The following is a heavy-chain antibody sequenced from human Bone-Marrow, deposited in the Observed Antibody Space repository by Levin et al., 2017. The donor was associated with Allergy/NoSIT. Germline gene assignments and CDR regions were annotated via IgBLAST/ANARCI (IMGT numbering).Heavy chain of an antibody. J-gene: IGHJ4*02. CDR3: ATANYYSFDH. V-gene: IGHV3-23*01. CDR1: GFTFSSYA. Sequence: TGGSLRLSCAASGFTFSSYAMGWVRQAPGKGLDWVSLISSSGANTYYADSVEGRFTISRDISKNTLYLQMNSLRAEDTAVYYCATANYYSFDHWGQGTLVTVSS. D-gene: IGHD3-10*01. CDR2: ISSSGANT.